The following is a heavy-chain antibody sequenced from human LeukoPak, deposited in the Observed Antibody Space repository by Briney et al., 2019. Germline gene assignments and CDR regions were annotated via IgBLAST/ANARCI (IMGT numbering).Heavy chain of an antibody. CDR3: ARGLPYYDILTGYSPDAFDI. CDR2: IYYSGST. CDR1: GGSISGYY. D-gene: IGHD3-9*01. V-gene: IGHV4-59*01. J-gene: IGHJ3*02. Sequence: PSETLSLTCTVSGGSISGYYWSWIRQPPGKGLEWIGYIYYSGSTNYNPSLKSRVTISVDTSKNQFSLKLSSVTAADTAVYYCARGLPYYDILTGYSPDAFDIWGQGTMVTVSS.